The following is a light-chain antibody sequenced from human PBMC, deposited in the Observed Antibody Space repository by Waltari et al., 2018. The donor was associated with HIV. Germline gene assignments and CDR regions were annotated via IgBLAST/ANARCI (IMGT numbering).Light chain of an antibody. J-gene: IGKJ1*01. V-gene: IGKV1-5*03. CDR2: KAS. Sequence: DIQMSQSPSTLSASVGDRVTITCRASQSISSWLAWYQQKPGEAPKLLIYKASSLESGVPSRFSGSGSGTEFTLTSSSLQPDDFATYYCQQSRTFGQGTKVDIK. CDR1: QSISSW. CDR3: QQSRT.